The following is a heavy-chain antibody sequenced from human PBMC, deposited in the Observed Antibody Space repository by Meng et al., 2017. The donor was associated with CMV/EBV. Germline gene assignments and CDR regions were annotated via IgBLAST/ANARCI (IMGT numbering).Heavy chain of an antibody. D-gene: IGHD2-15*01. CDR3: AGDVLGYCSGGSCYGLDY. V-gene: IGHV1-69*05. J-gene: IGHJ4*02. CDR2: IIPIFGTA. CDR1: GGTFSSYA. Sequence: SVKVSCKASGGTFSSYAISWVRQAPGQGLEWMGGIIPIFGTANYAQKFQGRVTITTNESTSTAYMELSSLRSEDTAVYYCAGDVLGYCSGGSCYGLDYWGQGTLVTVSS.